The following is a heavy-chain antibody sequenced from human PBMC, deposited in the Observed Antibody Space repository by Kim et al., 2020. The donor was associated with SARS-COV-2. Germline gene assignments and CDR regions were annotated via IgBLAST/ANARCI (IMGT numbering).Heavy chain of an antibody. V-gene: IGHV3-7*01. D-gene: IGHD3-16*01. J-gene: IGHJ5*02. CDR1: GFSFSSYA. CDR2: INQDGGEK. CDR3: ARDIRGTWFDP. Sequence: GGSLRLSCVASGFSFSSYAMSWVRQAPGKGLEWVANINQDGGEKYYVDSAKGRITISRDNAKNLVYLQMSGLRDEDTAVYYCARDIRGTWFDPWGQGTL.